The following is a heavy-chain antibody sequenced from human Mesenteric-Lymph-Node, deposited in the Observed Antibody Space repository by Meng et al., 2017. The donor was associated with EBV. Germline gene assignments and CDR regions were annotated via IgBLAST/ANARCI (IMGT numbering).Heavy chain of an antibody. V-gene: IGHV1-8*01. J-gene: IGHJ5*02. CDR1: GYTFPSYD. CDR2: MNPNSGNT. Sequence: QVALGQSGAEVQEAGASGKGPCKASGYTFPSYDINWVRTATGKGLEWMGWMNPNSGNTGFAQKFQGRGTMTRNTSISTAYMELSSLRSEDTAVYYCARGPEYSSSWNNWFDPWGQGTLVTVSS. D-gene: IGHD6-13*01. CDR3: ARGPEYSSSWNNWFDP.